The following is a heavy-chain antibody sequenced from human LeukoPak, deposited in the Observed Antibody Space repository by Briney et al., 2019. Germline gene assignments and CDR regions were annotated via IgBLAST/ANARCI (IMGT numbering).Heavy chain of an antibody. CDR1: GFTFSSYW. Sequence: GGSLRLSCAASGFTFSSYWMSWVRQAPGKGLEWVANIKQDGSEKYYVDSVKGRFTIFRDNAKNSLYLQMNSLRAEDTAVYYCARAYCSGGSCPNWFDPWGQGTLVTVSS. D-gene: IGHD2-15*01. J-gene: IGHJ5*02. CDR3: ARAYCSGGSCPNWFDP. CDR2: IKQDGSEK. V-gene: IGHV3-7*01.